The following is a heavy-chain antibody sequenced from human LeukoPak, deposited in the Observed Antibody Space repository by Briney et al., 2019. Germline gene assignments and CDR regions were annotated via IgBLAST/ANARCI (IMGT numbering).Heavy chain of an antibody. CDR1: GGSISSDGYY. Sequence: SETLSLTCTVSGGSISSDGYYWSWIRQPPGKGLEWIGEINHSGSTNYNPSLKSRVTISVDTSKNQFSLKLSSVTAADTAVYYCARVPFGYWGQGTLVTVSS. CDR2: INHSGST. CDR3: ARVPFGY. V-gene: IGHV4-34*01. J-gene: IGHJ4*02.